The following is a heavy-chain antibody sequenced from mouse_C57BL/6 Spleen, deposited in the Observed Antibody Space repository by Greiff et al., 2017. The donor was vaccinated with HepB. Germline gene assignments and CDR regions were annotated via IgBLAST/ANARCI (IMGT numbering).Heavy chain of an antibody. Sequence: VQLQQPGAELVKPGASVKLSCKASGYTFTSYWMQWVKQRPGQGLEWIGEIDPSDSYTNYNQKFKGKATLTVDTSSSTAYMQLSSLTSEDSAVYYCERGIYYGNHGAWFAYWGQGTLVTVSA. V-gene: IGHV1-50*01. CDR3: ERGIYYGNHGAWFAY. J-gene: IGHJ3*01. CDR2: IDPSDSYT. D-gene: IGHD2-1*01. CDR1: GYTFTSYW.